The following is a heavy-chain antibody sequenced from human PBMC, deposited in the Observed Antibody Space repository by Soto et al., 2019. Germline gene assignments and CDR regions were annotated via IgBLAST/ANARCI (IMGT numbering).Heavy chain of an antibody. Sequence: LRLSCAASGFMFSAYWMSWVRQAPGKGLEWVANIHGDGGKIYYVDSVKGRFTISRDNAKRSLYLQMNSLRAEDTAVYYCARDFYGGYTYGPGDYWGQGALVTVSS. CDR2: IHGDGGKI. V-gene: IGHV3-7*01. CDR1: GFMFSAYW. D-gene: IGHD5-18*01. CDR3: ARDFYGGYTYGPGDY. J-gene: IGHJ4*02.